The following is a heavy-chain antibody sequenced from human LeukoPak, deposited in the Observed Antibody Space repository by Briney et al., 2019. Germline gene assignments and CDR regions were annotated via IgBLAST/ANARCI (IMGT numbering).Heavy chain of an antibody. J-gene: IGHJ4*02. V-gene: IGHV3-48*01. Sequence: GGSLRLSCAASGFTFSSYGMHWVRQAPGKGLEWVSYISSSSSTIYYADSVKGRFTISRDNAKNSLYLQMNSLRAEDTAVYYCARTTGIYSSSWPFDYWGQGALVTVSS. CDR1: GFTFSSYG. CDR2: ISSSSSTI. D-gene: IGHD6-13*01. CDR3: ARTTGIYSSSWPFDY.